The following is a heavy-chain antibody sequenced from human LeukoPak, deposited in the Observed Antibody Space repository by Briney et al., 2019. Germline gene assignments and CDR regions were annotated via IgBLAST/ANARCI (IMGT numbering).Heavy chain of an antibody. Sequence: SETLSLTCAVSGGSISSGGYSWSWIRQPPGKGLEWIGYIYHSGSTYYNPSLKSRVTISVDRSKNQSSLKLSSVTAADTAVYYCARGSIAVDYWGQGTLVTVSS. CDR1: GGSISSGGYS. J-gene: IGHJ4*02. V-gene: IGHV4-30-2*01. CDR2: IYHSGST. CDR3: ARGSIAVDY. D-gene: IGHD6-19*01.